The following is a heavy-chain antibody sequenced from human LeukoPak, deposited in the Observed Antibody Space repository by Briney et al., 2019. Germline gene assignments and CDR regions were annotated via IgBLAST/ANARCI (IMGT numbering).Heavy chain of an antibody. CDR2: IYYSGST. J-gene: IGHJ5*02. V-gene: IGHV4-31*03. CDR1: GGSISSGGYY. D-gene: IGHD4-17*01. CDR3: ARDRTVTTHRKLDP. Sequence: SETLSLTCTVSGGSISSGGYYWSWIRQHPGKGLEWIGYIYYSGSTNYNPSLKSRVTISVDKSKNQFSLKLSSVTAADTAVYYCARDRTVTTHRKLDPWGQGTLVTVSS.